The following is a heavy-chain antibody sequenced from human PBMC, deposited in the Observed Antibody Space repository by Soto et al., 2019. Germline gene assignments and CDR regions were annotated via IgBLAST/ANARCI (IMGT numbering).Heavy chain of an antibody. CDR1: GGSISSYY. Sequence: PSETLSLTCTVSGGSISSYYWSWIRQPPGKGLEWIGYIYYSGSTNYNPSLKSRVTISVDTSKNQFSLKLSSVTAADTAVYYCARSKVDIVATIEGFDYWGQGTLVTVSS. CDR3: ARSKVDIVATIEGFDY. V-gene: IGHV4-59*08. J-gene: IGHJ4*02. CDR2: IYYSGST. D-gene: IGHD5-12*01.